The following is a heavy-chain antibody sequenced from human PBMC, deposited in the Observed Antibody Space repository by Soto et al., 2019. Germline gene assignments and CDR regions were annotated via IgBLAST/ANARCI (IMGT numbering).Heavy chain of an antibody. CDR2: VNPNSGNT. D-gene: IGHD3-3*01. CDR1: GYTFTSYD. J-gene: IGHJ6*02. CDR3: ARGPYYDFWSGYYNSYYYYYGMDV. Sequence: ASVKVSCKASGYTFTSYDINWVRQATGQGLEWMGWVNPNSGNTGYAQKFQGRVTMTRNTSISTAYMELSSLRSEDTAVYYCARGPYYDFWSGYYNSYYYYYGMDVWGQGTTVTVYS. V-gene: IGHV1-8*01.